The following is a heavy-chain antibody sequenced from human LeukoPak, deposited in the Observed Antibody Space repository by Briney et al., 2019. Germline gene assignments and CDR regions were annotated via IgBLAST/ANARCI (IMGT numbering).Heavy chain of an antibody. V-gene: IGHV4-34*01. Sequence: SETLSLTCAVYGGSFSGYYWSWIRQPPGKGLEWIGEINHSGSTNYNPSLKSRVTISVDTSKNQVSLKLSSVTAADTAVYYCARDWDMLARYFDLWGRGTLVTVSS. J-gene: IGHJ2*01. CDR2: INHSGST. CDR3: ARDWDMLARYFDL. D-gene: IGHD2-15*01. CDR1: GGSFSGYY.